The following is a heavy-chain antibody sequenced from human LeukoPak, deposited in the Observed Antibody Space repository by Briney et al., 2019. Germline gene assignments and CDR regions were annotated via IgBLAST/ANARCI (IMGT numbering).Heavy chain of an antibody. CDR3: ARDNGSGYTKGYEHYYYYLDV. CDR1: GVSISSGGYY. J-gene: IGHJ6*03. V-gene: IGHV4-30-2*01. Sequence: PSETLSLTCTVSGVSISSGGYYWSRIRQPPGKGLEWIGYIYHSGSTYYNPSLKSRVTISVDSSKNQFSLKLSSVTAADTAVYYCARDNGSGYTKGYEHYYYYLDVWGKGTTVTVSS. CDR2: IYHSGST. D-gene: IGHD3-3*02.